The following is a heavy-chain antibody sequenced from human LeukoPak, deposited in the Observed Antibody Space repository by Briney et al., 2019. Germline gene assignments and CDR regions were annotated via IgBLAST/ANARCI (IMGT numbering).Heavy chain of an antibody. CDR3: ARAMVRGVIGY. V-gene: IGHV1-18*01. CDR1: GYTFTSYG. J-gene: IGHJ4*02. D-gene: IGHD3-10*01. Sequence: GASVKVSCKASGYTFTSYGISWVRQAPGQGLEWMGWISAYNSNTNYAQKLQGRVAMTTDTSTSTAYMELRSLRSDDTAVYYCARAMVRGVIGYWGQGTMVTVSS. CDR2: ISAYNSNT.